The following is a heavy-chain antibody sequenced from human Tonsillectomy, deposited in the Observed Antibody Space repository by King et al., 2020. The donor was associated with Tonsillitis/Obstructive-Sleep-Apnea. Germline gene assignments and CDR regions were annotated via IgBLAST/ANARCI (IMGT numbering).Heavy chain of an antibody. V-gene: IGHV3-15*01. CDR2: IKSKTDGGTT. CDR3: TTDSPYYYYYYYMDV. CDR1: GFTFSNAW. J-gene: IGHJ6*03. Sequence: QLVQSGGGLVKPGGSLRLSCAASGFTFSNAWMSWFRQAPGKGLECVGRIKSKTDGGTTDYAAPVKGRFTISRDDSKNTLYLQMNSLKTEDTAVYYCTTDSPYYYYYYYMDVWGKGTTVTVSS.